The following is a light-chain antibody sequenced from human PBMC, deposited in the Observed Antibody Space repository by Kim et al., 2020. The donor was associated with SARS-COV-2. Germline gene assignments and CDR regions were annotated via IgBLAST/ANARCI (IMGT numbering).Light chain of an antibody. CDR1: QSVSSSY. J-gene: IGKJ4*01. CDR3: QQYGNSPLT. Sequence: EIVLTQSPCTLSLSPGDRATLSCRASQSVSSSYLAWYQQKPGQAPRLLIYGASSRATGIPARFSGSGSGTDFTLTISRLQPEDFAVYYCQQYGNSPLTFGGGTKVDIK. CDR2: GAS. V-gene: IGKV3-20*01.